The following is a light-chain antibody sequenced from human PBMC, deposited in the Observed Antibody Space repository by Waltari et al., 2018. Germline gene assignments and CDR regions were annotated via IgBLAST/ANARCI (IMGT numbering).Light chain of an antibody. V-gene: IGKV1-39*01. CDR1: QSITSS. CDR3: QKSYYAPWK. J-gene: IGKJ1*01. Sequence: DIQMTQAPSSLSASVGDRVTITCRASQSITSSLNWYQQKPGKAPKLLIHTVSSLQSGAPSRFSGSGSGTDFTLTISSLQPGDFETYSCQKSYYAPWKFGHGTKVEIK. CDR2: TVS.